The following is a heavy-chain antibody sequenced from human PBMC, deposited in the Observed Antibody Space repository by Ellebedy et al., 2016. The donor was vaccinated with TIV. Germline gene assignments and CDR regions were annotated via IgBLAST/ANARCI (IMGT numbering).Heavy chain of an antibody. V-gene: IGHV3-23*01. CDR2: ISGSGGNT. Sequence: GGSLRLSCAASGFTFNNYAMSWVRQAPGKGLEWVSGISGSGGNTLYADSVEGRFTISRDNSKDTLYLQMNSLRAEDTAVYYCAREGPMLRGVIDEDFWGQGTLVTISS. CDR3: AREGPMLRGVIDEDF. J-gene: IGHJ4*02. CDR1: GFTFNNYA. D-gene: IGHD3-10*01.